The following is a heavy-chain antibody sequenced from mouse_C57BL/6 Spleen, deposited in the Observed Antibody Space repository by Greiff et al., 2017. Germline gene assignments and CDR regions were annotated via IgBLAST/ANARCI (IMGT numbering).Heavy chain of an antibody. J-gene: IGHJ2*01. CDR1: GFNSTDYY. CDR3: ARYISYYYRSNPYYFDV. D-gene: IGHD1-1*01. Sequence: DVKLQESGRGLVQPGGSLSHSCAATGFNSTDYYMSWVRQPPGKAFEGLGFIRNKANGYTTEHRASVKGRFTISRYNSQIILYLQMNALRAEYSATYYCARYISYYYRSNPYYFDVWGQGTTLPVSS. CDR2: IRNKANGYTT. V-gene: IGHV7-3*01.